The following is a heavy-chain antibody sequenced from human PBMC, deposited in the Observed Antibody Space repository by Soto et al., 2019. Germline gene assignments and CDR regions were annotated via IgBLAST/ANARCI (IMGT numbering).Heavy chain of an antibody. D-gene: IGHD6-13*01. Sequence: PSETLSLTCTVSGGSISSYYLSWIRQPTGKGLEWIGYVYYSGSTNYNPSLKSRVTISVDTSKNQFSLKLSSATAADTAVYYCARNHPGYSSSWSDFDYWGQGTLVTVSS. CDR2: VYYSGST. J-gene: IGHJ4*02. CDR1: GGSISSYY. CDR3: ARNHPGYSSSWSDFDY. V-gene: IGHV4-59*01.